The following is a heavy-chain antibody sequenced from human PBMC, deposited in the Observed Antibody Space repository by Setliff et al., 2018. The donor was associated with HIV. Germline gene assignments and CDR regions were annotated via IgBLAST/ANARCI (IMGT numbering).Heavy chain of an antibody. D-gene: IGHD2-15*01. CDR3: AREHRLRSGERCVLPDY. CDR2: IYPGDSDV. J-gene: IGHJ4*02. V-gene: IGHV5-51*01. Sequence: GESLKISCQASGYTFTNHWIGWVRQMPGEGLEWMAIIYPGDSDVRYNPSFQGQVTVSVDKSINTAYLQWSSLKASDTATYYCAREHRLRSGERCVLPDYWGQGTLVTVSS. CDR1: GYTFTNHW.